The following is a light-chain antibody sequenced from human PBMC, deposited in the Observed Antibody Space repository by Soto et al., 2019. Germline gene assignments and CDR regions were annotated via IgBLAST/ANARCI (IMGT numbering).Light chain of an antibody. J-gene: IGKJ2*01. CDR1: QIFDSDY. Sequence: EIVLTQSPGTLSLSPGERATLSCRASQIFDSDYLAWYQQKPGQAPRLLIYSASFRATGIPDRFSGSESGTDFTLTISSLEPEDFAVYYCQQYGTSPHAFGQGTKLEMK. V-gene: IGKV3-20*01. CDR2: SAS. CDR3: QQYGTSPHA.